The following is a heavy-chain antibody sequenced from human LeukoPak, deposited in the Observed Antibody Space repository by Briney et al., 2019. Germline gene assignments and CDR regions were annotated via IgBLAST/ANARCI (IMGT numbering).Heavy chain of an antibody. CDR2: ISSSSSYI. D-gene: IGHD6-19*01. CDR1: GGTFSSYS. CDR3: ARAHIAVAGYYFDY. V-gene: IGHV3-21*01. Sequence: SCKASGGTFSSYSMNWVRQAPGKGLEWVSSISSSSSYIYYADSVKGRFTISRDNAKNSLYLQMNSLRAEDTAVYYCARAHIAVAGYYFDYWGQGTLVTVSS. J-gene: IGHJ4*02.